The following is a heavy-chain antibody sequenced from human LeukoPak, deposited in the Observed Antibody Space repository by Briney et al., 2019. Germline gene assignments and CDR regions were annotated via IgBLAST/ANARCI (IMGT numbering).Heavy chain of an antibody. CDR1: GGSFSSDSYY. J-gene: IGHJ3*02. Sequence: SGTLSLTCAVSGGSFSSDSYYWSWIRQPAGKGLEWIGRIYISGGTDYNPSLKSRVTISVDTSKNQFSLRLTSVSAADTAVYYCARVLEADLGSFDIWGQGTMVTVSS. D-gene: IGHD7-27*01. CDR3: ARVLEADLGSFDI. CDR2: IYISGGT. V-gene: IGHV4-61*02.